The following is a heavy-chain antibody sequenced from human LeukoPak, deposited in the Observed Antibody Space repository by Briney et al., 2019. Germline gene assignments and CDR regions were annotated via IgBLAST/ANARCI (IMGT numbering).Heavy chain of an antibody. V-gene: IGHV4-34*01. CDR1: GGSFSGYY. CDR2: INHSGST. J-gene: IGHJ4*02. D-gene: IGHD1-26*01. Sequence: KPSETLSLTCAVYGGSFSGYYWSWIRQPPGKGLEWIGEINHSGSTNYNPSLKSRVTISVDTSKNQFSLKLSSVTAADTAVYYCARRLGAFDYWGQGTLVTVSS. CDR3: ARRLGAFDY.